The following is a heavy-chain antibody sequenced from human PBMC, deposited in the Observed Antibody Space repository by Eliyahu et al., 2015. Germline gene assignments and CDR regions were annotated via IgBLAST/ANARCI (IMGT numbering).Heavy chain of an antibody. V-gene: IGHV4-39*01. CDR1: GGSISXRTYY. CDR2: LYHSGST. D-gene: IGHD3-9*01. Sequence: QLQLQESGPGLVKPSETLSLTCTVXGGSISXRTYYWGWXRQPPGKGLEWIGSLYHSGSTYYNPSLKSRVTISVDTSKNQFSLKLSSVTAADTAVYYCARHTWPPYYDILTSYDAKKRRGEFDYWGQGTLVTVSS. J-gene: IGHJ4*02. CDR3: ARHTWPPYYDILTSYDAKKRRGEFDY.